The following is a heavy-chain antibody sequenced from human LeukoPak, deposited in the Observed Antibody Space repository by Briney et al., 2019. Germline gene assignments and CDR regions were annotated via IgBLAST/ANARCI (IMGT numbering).Heavy chain of an antibody. J-gene: IGHJ5*02. CDR1: GCTFSSYS. CDR3: ARGAPDVVVNMYNWFDP. Sequence: GGSLRLSCAASGCTFSSYSMNWVRQAPGKGLEWVSSISSSSSYIYYADSVKGRFTISRDNAKNSLYLQMNSLRAEDTAVYYCARGAPDVVVNMYNWFDPWGQGTLVTVSS. D-gene: IGHD3-22*01. CDR2: ISSSSSYI. V-gene: IGHV3-21*01.